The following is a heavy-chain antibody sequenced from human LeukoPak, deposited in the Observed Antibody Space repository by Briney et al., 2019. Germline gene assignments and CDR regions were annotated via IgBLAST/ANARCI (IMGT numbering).Heavy chain of an antibody. Sequence: PGGSLRLSCAASGFTFSSYWMHWVRQAPGKGLVWVAGIWYGGSNTNYADSVKGRFTISRDNAKNTLYMEMNSLRAEDTAVYYCAGDSPSSDSCGDYLDYWGQGTQVTVSS. D-gene: IGHD3-22*01. CDR1: GFTFSSYW. J-gene: IGHJ4*02. CDR3: AGDSPSSDSCGDYLDY. V-gene: IGHV3-33*01. CDR2: IWYGGSNT.